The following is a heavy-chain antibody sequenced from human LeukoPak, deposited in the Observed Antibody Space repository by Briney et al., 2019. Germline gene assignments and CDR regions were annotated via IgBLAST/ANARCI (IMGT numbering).Heavy chain of an antibody. CDR2: ISWNGGSI. CDR1: GFTFDDYA. V-gene: IGHV3-9*01. CDR3: AKGSYYDILTGYFDY. J-gene: IGHJ4*02. Sequence: GGSLRLSCAASGFTFDDYAMHWVRQAPGKGLEWVSGISWNGGSIGYADSVKGRFTISRDNAKNSLYLQMNSLRAEDTALYYCAKGSYYDILTGYFDYWGQGTLVTVSS. D-gene: IGHD3-9*01.